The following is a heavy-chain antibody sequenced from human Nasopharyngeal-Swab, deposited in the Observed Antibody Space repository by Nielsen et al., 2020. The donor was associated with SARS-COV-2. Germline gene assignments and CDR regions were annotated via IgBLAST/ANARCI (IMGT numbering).Heavy chain of an antibody. Sequence: RQAPGKGLEWIGSIYYSGSTYYNPSLKSRVTISVDTSKNHFSLKLSSVTAADTAVYYCASSSWDNWFDPWGQGTLVTVSS. CDR2: IYYSGST. CDR3: ASSSWDNWFDP. D-gene: IGHD6-13*01. V-gene: IGHV4-39*07. J-gene: IGHJ5*02.